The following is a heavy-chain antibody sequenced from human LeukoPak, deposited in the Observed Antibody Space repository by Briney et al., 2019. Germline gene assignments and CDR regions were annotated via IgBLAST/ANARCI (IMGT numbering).Heavy chain of an antibody. J-gene: IGHJ3*02. CDR3: ARDGGRGYSYGSDTFHI. V-gene: IGHV4-59*01. Sequence: SETLSLTCTVSGGSISSYYWSWIRQPPGKGLEWIGYIYYSGSTNYNPSPKSRVTISVDTSKNQFSLKLSSVTAADTAVYYCARDGGRGYSYGSDTFHIWGQGSMVTVSS. D-gene: IGHD5-18*01. CDR1: GGSISSYY. CDR2: IYYSGST.